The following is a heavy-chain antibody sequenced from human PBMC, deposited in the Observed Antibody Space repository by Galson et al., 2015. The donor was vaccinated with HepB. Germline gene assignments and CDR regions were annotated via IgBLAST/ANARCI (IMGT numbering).Heavy chain of an antibody. Sequence: SLRLSCAASGFTFSSYSMNWVRQAPGKGLEWVSSISSSSYIYYADSVKGRFTISRDNAKNSLYLQMNSLRAEDTAVYYWARDGAGGRLWGYGMDVWGQGTTVTVSS. CDR2: ISSSSYI. J-gene: IGHJ6*02. CDR1: GFTFSSYS. CDR3: ARDGAGGRLWGYGMDV. D-gene: IGHD1-26*01. V-gene: IGHV3-21*01.